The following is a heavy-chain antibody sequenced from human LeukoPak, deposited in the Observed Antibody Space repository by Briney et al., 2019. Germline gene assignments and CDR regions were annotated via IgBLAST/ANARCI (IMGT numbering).Heavy chain of an antibody. CDR3: ARALDYYDSSGYSD. V-gene: IGHV1-18*01. D-gene: IGHD3-22*01. CDR1: GYTFTSYG. CDR2: ISAYNGNT. J-gene: IGHJ4*02. Sequence: RASVKVSCKASGYTFTSYGISWVRQAPGQGLEWMGWISAYNGNTNYAQKLQGRVTMTTDTSTSTAYMELRSLRSDDTAVYYCARALDYYDSSGYSDWGQGTLVTVSS.